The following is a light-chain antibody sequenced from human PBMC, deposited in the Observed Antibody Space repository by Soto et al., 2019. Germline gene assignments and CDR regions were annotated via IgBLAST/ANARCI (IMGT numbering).Light chain of an antibody. J-gene: IGKJ1*01. Sequence: DIEMTQSPSSLSASVGDRVTITCRASQGVSITLNWYQQKPGRAPKVLIYAASNLQSGVPSRFSGHGSGTDFTLTISSLQPDDFATYYCQHTYNIPWTFGQGTKVEIK. V-gene: IGKV1-39*01. CDR1: QGVSIT. CDR3: QHTYNIPWT. CDR2: AAS.